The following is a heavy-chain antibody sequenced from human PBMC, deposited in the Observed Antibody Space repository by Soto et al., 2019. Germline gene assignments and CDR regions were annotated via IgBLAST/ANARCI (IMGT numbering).Heavy chain of an antibody. CDR2: ISGRGDGT. CDR1: GFTFSSYG. J-gene: IGHJ4*02. D-gene: IGHD6-19*01. CDR3: SIRTSGWDLDY. Sequence: EVQLLASGGGLVQPGGSLRLSCAASGFTFSSYGMSWVRQAPGGGLEWVTGISGRGDGTDYADSVKGRFTNSRANSKNTLYLQMNSLRAEDTPVYNCSIRTSGWDLDYWGQGTLVSVSS. V-gene: IGHV3-23*01.